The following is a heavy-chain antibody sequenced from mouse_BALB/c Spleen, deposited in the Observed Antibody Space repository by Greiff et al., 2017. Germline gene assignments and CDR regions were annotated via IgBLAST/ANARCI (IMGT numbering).Heavy chain of an antibody. CDR2: ISSGGGNT. CDR3: ARLDPYFDY. CDR1: GFTFSSYT. Sequence: EVMLVESGGGLVKPGGSLKLSCAASGFTFSSYTMSWVRQTPEKRLEWVATISSGGGNTYYPDSVKGRFTISRDNAKNNLYLQMSSLRSEDTAMYYCARLDPYFDYWGQGTTLTVSS. J-gene: IGHJ2*01. V-gene: IGHV5-9*03.